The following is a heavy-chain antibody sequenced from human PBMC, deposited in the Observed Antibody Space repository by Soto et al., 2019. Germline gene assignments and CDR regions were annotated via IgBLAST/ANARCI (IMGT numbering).Heavy chain of an antibody. CDR2: IFYSGST. Sequence: SETLSLTCTVSGGSISSSIYYGGWIRRPPGKGLEWIGSIFYSGSTNYNPSLKSRVTISVDTSKNQFSLKLSSVTAADTAVYYCARRILTGYYMANFDYWGQGTLVTVSS. D-gene: IGHD3-9*01. V-gene: IGHV4-39*07. J-gene: IGHJ4*02. CDR1: GGSISSSIYY. CDR3: ARRILTGYYMANFDY.